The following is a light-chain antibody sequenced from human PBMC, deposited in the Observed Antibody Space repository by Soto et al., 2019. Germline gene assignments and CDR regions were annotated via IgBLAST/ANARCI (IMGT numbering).Light chain of an antibody. Sequence: DIQITQSPSSLSMAVGDRVTITCRARQNIGTSLNRSQMKWGRAPKLLIYSASTLQSGAPSRFSGGGSGTDFTLTINSLQPEDFATYSCQQSYNAPYTFGQGTMLEIK. V-gene: IGKV1-39*01. CDR1: QNIGTS. CDR2: SAS. CDR3: QQSYNAPYT. J-gene: IGKJ2*01.